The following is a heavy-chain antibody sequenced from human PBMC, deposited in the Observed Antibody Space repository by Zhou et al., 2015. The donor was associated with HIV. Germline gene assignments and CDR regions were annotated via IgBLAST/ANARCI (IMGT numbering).Heavy chain of an antibody. CDR3: ARGRYSSSWSFDY. J-gene: IGHJ4*02. CDR2: IIPIFGTA. D-gene: IGHD6-13*01. V-gene: IGHV1-69*12. CDR1: GGTFSSYA. Sequence: QDQFVQSGPAVREPGSSVKVSCKASGGTFSSYAISWVRQAPGQGLEWMGGIIPIFGTANYAQKFQGRVTITADESTSTAYMELSSLRSEDTAVYYCARGRYSSSWSFDYWGQGTLVTVSS.